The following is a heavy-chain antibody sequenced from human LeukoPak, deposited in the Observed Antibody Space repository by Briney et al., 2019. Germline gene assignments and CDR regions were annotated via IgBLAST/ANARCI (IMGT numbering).Heavy chain of an antibody. Sequence: SVKVSCKASGGTFSSYAISWVRQAPGQGLEWMGGIIPIFGTANYAQKFQGRVTITADESTSTAYMELSSLRSEDTAVYYCARWTSSDGPRPDPYFDYWGQGTLVTVSS. V-gene: IGHV1-69*13. CDR3: ARWTSSDGPRPDPYFDY. CDR2: IIPIFGTA. CDR1: GGTFSSYA. D-gene: IGHD6-19*01. J-gene: IGHJ4*02.